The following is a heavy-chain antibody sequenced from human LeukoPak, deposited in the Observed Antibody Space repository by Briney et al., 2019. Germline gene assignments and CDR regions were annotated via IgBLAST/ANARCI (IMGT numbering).Heavy chain of an antibody. V-gene: IGHV4-39*01. CDR3: ARQTWIQLWFFDY. Sequence: SETLSLTCTVSGGSISSSSYYWGWIRQPPGKGLEWIGSIYYSGSTYYNPSLKSRVTISIDTSKNQFSLKVSSATAADTAVYYCARQTWIQLWFFDYWGQGTLVTVS. D-gene: IGHD5-18*01. J-gene: IGHJ4*02. CDR2: IYYSGST. CDR1: GGSISSSSYY.